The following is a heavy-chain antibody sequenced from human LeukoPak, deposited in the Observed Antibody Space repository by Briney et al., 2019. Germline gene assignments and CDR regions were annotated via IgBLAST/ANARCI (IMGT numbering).Heavy chain of an antibody. CDR1: GGTFSSYA. J-gene: IGHJ4*02. Sequence: ASVKVSCKASGGTFSSYAISWVRQAPGQGLEWMGRIIPILGIANYAQKFQGRVTITADKSTSTAYMELSSLGSEDTAVYYCARRSGVYDYVWGSYRATGGYYFDYWGQGTLVTVSS. V-gene: IGHV1-69*04. CDR3: ARRSGVYDYVWGSYRATGGYYFDY. CDR2: IIPILGIA. D-gene: IGHD3-16*02.